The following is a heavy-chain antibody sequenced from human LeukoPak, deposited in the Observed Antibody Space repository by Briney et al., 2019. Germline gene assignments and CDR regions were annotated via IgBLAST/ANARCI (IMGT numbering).Heavy chain of an antibody. D-gene: IGHD1-26*01. CDR1: GGSMRSYW. J-gene: IGHJ4*02. Sequence: SETLSLTCDVSGGSMRSYWWGWVRQPAGKGLEWIGRVYPTGSTRFNPSLKSRLTMSMDTSTNTFSMKLTSVTAADTAVYFCARQGYTVSYYFLDYWSQGTLVTVSS. CDR3: ARQGYTVSYYFLDY. V-gene: IGHV4-4*07. CDR2: VYPTGST.